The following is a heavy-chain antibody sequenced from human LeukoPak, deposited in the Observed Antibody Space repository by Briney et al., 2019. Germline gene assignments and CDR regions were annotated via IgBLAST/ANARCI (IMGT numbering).Heavy chain of an antibody. CDR3: ARGPSGYHNT. CDR1: GFTLNTYT. Sequence: GGSLRLSCAASGFTLNTYTMNWVRQAPGKGLEWVSSISSSSSYIYYADSVKGRFTISRDDAKNSLSLQMNSLRAEDTAVYYCARGPSGYHNTGGQGTLVTVSS. D-gene: IGHD5-12*01. V-gene: IGHV3-21*01. J-gene: IGHJ4*02. CDR2: ISSSSSYI.